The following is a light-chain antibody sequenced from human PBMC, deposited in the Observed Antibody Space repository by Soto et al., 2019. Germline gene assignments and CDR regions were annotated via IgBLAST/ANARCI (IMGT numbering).Light chain of an antibody. CDR1: QSISSG. V-gene: IGKV1-5*03. CDR2: KAS. CDR3: HQYVSAPWT. Sequence: DIQMTQSPSTLSASVGDRVTITCRASQSISSGLAWYQQKPGKTPKLLIFKASILEYGVPSRFSGSGSETEFTLTISRLQPDDFATYYCHQYVSAPWTFGQGTEVEIK. J-gene: IGKJ1*01.